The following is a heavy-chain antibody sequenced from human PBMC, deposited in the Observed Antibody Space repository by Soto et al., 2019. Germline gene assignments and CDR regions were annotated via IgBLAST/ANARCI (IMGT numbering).Heavy chain of an antibody. D-gene: IGHD5-18*01. CDR2: IFYSGST. V-gene: IGHV4-59*01. Sequence: ETLSLTCSVSGASISSYYWGWIRQPPGRGLEWIGHIFYSGSTNYNPALKSRVTISVDTSKSQFSLKLSSVTAADTAVYYCAKDSGYNYGYFRWFDPWGQGTLVTVSS. CDR1: GASISSYY. J-gene: IGHJ5*02. CDR3: AKDSGYNYGYFRWFDP.